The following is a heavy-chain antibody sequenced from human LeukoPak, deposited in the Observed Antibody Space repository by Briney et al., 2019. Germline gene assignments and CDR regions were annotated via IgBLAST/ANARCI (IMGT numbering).Heavy chain of an antibody. CDR1: GFTFSSYG. CDR3: AKDGYPLGYCSSTSCPYYFNY. V-gene: IGHV3-30*18. J-gene: IGHJ4*02. D-gene: IGHD2-2*01. Sequence: SLRLSCAASGFTFSSYGMHWVRQAPGKGLEWVAVMSYEGSDKYYADSVKGRSTISRDNSKNTLYLQMNSLRTEDTAVYYCAKDGYPLGYCSSTSCPYYFNYWGQGTLVTVSS. CDR2: MSYEGSDK.